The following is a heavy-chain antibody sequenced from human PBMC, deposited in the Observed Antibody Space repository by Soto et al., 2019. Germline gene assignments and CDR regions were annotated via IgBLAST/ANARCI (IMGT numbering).Heavy chain of an antibody. V-gene: IGHV3-23*01. CDR2: ISGSGGST. Sequence: GGSLRLSCAASGFTFSSYAMSWVRQAPGKGLEWVSAISGSGGSTYYADSVKGRFTISRDNSKNTLYLQMNSLRAEDTAVYYCAKEGESYDFWSGYRLPYFDYWGQRTLVTGSS. CDR1: GFTFSSYA. J-gene: IGHJ4*02. D-gene: IGHD3-3*01. CDR3: AKEGESYDFWSGYRLPYFDY.